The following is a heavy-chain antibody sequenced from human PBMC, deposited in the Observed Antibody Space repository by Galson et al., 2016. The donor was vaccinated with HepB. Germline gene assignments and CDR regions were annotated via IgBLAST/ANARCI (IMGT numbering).Heavy chain of an antibody. CDR2: ISGRGGRT. D-gene: IGHD3-10*01. Sequence: SLRLSCAASGFTFSHYAMNWVRQAPGKGLDWVSGISGRGGRTYYGNSVKGRFTISRDTSKNTLYLQMNNLRVEDTAVYYCVKEGAWFGGDWFDPWGQGTLVIASS. J-gene: IGHJ5*01. CDR1: GFTFSHYA. V-gene: IGHV3-23*01. CDR3: VKEGAWFGGDWFDP.